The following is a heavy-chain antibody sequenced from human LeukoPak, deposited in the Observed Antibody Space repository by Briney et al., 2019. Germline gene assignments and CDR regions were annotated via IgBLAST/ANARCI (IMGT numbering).Heavy chain of an antibody. J-gene: IGHJ5*02. D-gene: IGHD3-10*01. CDR2: FSGSGGTT. Sequence: GGSLRLSCAASGFTFSSYAMSWVRQAPGKGLEWVSTFSGSGGTTYYADSVKGRFTISRDNSKNTLYLQMNSLRAEDTAVYYCARDVYGSGSTWGQGTLVTVSS. CDR1: GFTFSSYA. V-gene: IGHV3-23*01. CDR3: ARDVYGSGST.